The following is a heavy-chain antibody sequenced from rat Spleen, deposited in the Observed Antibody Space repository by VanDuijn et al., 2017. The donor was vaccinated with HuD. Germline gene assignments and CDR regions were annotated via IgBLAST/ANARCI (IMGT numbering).Heavy chain of an antibody. CDR3: ARRHYGYTDYFDY. V-gene: IGHV5-29*01. Sequence: EVQLVESDGGLVQPGRSLKLSCAASGFTFSDYYMAWVRQAPTKGLEWVTTISYDGGNTYYRDSVKGRFTISRDNTKSTLSLQMDSLRSEDTATYYCARRHYGYTDYFDYWGQGVMVPVSS. J-gene: IGHJ2*01. D-gene: IGHD1-11*01. CDR1: GFTFSDYY. CDR2: ISYDGGNT.